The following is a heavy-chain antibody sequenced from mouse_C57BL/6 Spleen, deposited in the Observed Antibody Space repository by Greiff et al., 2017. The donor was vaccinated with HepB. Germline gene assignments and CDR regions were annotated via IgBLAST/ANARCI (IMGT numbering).Heavy chain of an antibody. J-gene: IGHJ2*01. D-gene: IGHD2-4*01. CDR2: IHPNSGST. Sequence: VQLQQPGAELVKPGASVKLSCKASGYTFTSYWMHWVKQRPGQGLEWIGMIHPNSGSTNYNEKFKSKATLTVDKSSSTAYMQLSSLTSEDSAVYYCARKHYDSYFGYWGQGTTLTVSS. CDR1: GYTFTSYW. CDR3: ARKHYDSYFGY. V-gene: IGHV1-64*01.